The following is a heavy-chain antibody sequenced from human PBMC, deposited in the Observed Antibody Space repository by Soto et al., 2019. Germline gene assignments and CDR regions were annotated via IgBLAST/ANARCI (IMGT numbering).Heavy chain of an antibody. CDR1: GGSISSSSYY. V-gene: IGHV4-39*01. Sequence: PSETLSLTCTVSGGSISSSSYYWGWIRQPPGKGLEWIGSIYYSGSTYYNPSLKSRVTISVDTSKDQFSLKLSSVTAADTAVYYCARLDRDGFPFDYWGQGTLVTVSS. J-gene: IGHJ4*02. CDR3: ARLDRDGFPFDY. CDR2: IYYSGST. D-gene: IGHD5-12*01.